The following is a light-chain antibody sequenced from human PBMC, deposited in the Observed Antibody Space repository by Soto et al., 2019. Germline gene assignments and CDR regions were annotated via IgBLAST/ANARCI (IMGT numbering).Light chain of an antibody. Sequence: EIVLTQSPGTLSLSPGEGATLSCRASQSVSSNYLAWYQQKPGQAPRLLIYGASSRATGIPDRFSGSGSEPDFTLTISRLEPEDFAVYHCPQYGTSPFTFGPGTKVNLK. CDR2: GAS. CDR1: QSVSSNY. V-gene: IGKV3-20*01. J-gene: IGKJ3*01. CDR3: PQYGTSPFT.